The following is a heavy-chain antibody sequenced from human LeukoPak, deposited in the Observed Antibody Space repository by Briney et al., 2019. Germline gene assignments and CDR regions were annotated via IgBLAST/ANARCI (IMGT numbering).Heavy chain of an antibody. D-gene: IGHD2-2*01. CDR1: GGSFSGYY. CDR2: INHSGST. J-gene: IGHJ4*02. V-gene: IGHV4-34*01. CDR3: ARRNIVVVPAAPFDY. Sequence: SETLSLTCAVYGGSFSGYYWSWIRQPPGKGLEWIGEINHSGSTNYNPSLKSRVTISVDTSKNQFSLKLSSVTAADTAVYYCARRNIVVVPAAPFDYWGQGTLVTVSS.